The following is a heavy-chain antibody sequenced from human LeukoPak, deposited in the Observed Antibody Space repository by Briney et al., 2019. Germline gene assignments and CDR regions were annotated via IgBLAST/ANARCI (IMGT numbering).Heavy chain of an antibody. Sequence: GGSLRLSCAASGFTVSSNYMSWVRQAPGKGLEWVSVIYSGGSTYYADSVKGRFTISRDNSKNTLYLQMNSLRAEDTAVYYCARDGIATDYYFDYWGQGTLVTVSS. CDR1: GFTVSSNY. D-gene: IGHD6-13*01. CDR2: IYSGGST. V-gene: IGHV3-66*02. CDR3: ARDGIATDYYFDY. J-gene: IGHJ4*02.